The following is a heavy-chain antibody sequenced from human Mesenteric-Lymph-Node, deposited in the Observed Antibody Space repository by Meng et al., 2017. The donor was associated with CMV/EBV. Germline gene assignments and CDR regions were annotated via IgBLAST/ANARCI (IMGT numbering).Heavy chain of an antibody. CDR1: GGTFSSYA. J-gene: IGHJ6*02. CDR2: IIPILGIA. V-gene: IGHV1-69*10. D-gene: IGHD6-13*01. CDR3: ARDRIRKAAADYYYYGMDV. Sequence: SVKVSCKASGGTFSSYAISWVRQAPGQGLEWMGGIIPILGIANYAQKFQGRVTITADKSTSTAYMELSSLRSEDTAVYYCARDRIRKAAADYYYYGMDVWGQGTTVTVSS.